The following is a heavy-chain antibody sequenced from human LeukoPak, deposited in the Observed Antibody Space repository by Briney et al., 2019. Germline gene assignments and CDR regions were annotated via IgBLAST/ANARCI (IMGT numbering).Heavy chain of an antibody. J-gene: IGHJ4*02. CDR2: IYYRGTT. CDR3: ARLAGTD. V-gene: IGHV4-59*01. Sequence: GKGLEGMGYIYYRGTTNYNPSLKSRVTISVDTSKNQFSLKLSSVTAADTAVYYCARLAGTDWGQGTLVTVSS. D-gene: IGHD6-13*01.